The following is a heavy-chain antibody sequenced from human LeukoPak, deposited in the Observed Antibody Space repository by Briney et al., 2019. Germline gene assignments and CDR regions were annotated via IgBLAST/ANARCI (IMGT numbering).Heavy chain of an antibody. Sequence: GGSLRLSCAASGFSFRRNWMNWVRQVPGKGLECLANIKEDGSETYYADSVKGRFTISRDNAKNSLYLQMNSLRAEDTAVYYCARVLGRYSYASWYFDLWGRGTLVTVSS. V-gene: IGHV3-7*01. CDR1: GFSFRRNW. CDR3: ARVLGRYSYASWYFDL. D-gene: IGHD5-18*01. J-gene: IGHJ2*01. CDR2: IKEDGSET.